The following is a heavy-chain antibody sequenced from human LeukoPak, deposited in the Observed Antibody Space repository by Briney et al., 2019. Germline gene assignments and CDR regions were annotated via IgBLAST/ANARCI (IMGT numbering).Heavy chain of an antibody. CDR3: ARARIRFLEWPYYFDY. CDR2: IYYSGST. V-gene: IGHV4-31*03. J-gene: IGHJ4*02. CDR1: GGSISSGGYY. Sequence: SQTLSLTCTDSGGSISSGGYYWSWIRQHPGKGLEWIGYIYYSGSTYYNPSLKSRVTISVDTSKNQFSLKLSSVTAADTAVYYCARARIRFLEWPYYFDYWGQGTLVTVSS. D-gene: IGHD3-3*01.